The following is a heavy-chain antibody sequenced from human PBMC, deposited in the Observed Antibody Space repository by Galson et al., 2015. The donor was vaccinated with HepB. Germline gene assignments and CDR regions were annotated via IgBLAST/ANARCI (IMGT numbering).Heavy chain of an antibody. J-gene: IGHJ5*02. Sequence: SVKVSCKASGYTFSRYGISWVRQAPGQGLEWLGWISGYNGDTKYAQNLQGRLTMTTDTSTTTAYMELRSLRSDDTAVYYCARDRRVVVAENWFDPWGQGTLVIVSS. D-gene: IGHD2-15*01. CDR2: ISGYNGDT. CDR1: GYTFSRYG. V-gene: IGHV1-18*01. CDR3: ARDRRVVVAENWFDP.